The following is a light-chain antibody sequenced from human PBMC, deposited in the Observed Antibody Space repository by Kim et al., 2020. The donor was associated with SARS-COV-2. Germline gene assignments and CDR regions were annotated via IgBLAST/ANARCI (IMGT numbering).Light chain of an antibody. CDR1: QSVSSDY. V-gene: IGKV3-20*01. Sequence: PGERATPSCRARQSVSSDYLAWYQQRPGQAPRLLIYGASSRATGIPDRFSGSGSGTDFTLTISRLEPEDFAVYYCQQYGSSPWTFGQGTKVDIK. J-gene: IGKJ1*01. CDR2: GAS. CDR3: QQYGSSPWT.